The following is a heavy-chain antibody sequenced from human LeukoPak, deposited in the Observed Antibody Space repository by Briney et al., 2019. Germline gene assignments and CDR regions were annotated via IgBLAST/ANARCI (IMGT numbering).Heavy chain of an antibody. Sequence: GGSLRLSCAASGFTFSSYGMHWVRQAPGKGLEWVAVISYDGSKKYYADSVKGRFTISRDNSKNTLYLQMNSLRVEDTAAYYCAKDEGSYGSGSIWGVYWGQGTLVTVSS. CDR2: ISYDGSKK. CDR3: AKDEGSYGSGSIWGVY. J-gene: IGHJ4*02. V-gene: IGHV3-30*18. D-gene: IGHD3-10*01. CDR1: GFTFSSYG.